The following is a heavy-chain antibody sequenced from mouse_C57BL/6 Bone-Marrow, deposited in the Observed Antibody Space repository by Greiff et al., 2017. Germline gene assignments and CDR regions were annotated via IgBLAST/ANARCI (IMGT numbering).Heavy chain of an antibody. CDR3: ARCGGNCGFAH. CDR2: INPRNGGT. V-gene: IGHV1-53*01. CDR1: GYTFPSYW. D-gene: IGHD2-1*01. Sequence: VQLQQPGTELVKPGASVKLSCKASGYTFPSYWMHWVKQRPGHGLEWIGNINPRNGGTTDNEKFKSKATLTVDTSSSTAYMQLSSLTSEDSAVYDCARCGGNCGFAHWGQGTLVTVSA. J-gene: IGHJ3*01.